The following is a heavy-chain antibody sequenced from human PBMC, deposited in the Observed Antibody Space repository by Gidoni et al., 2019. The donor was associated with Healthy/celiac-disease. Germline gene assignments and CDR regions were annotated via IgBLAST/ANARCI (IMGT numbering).Heavy chain of an antibody. CDR2: ISSSSSYI. Sequence: EVQLVESGGGLVKPGGSLRLSCAASGFTFSSYSMNWVRQAPGKGLEWVSSISSSSSYIYYADSVKGRFTISRDNAKNSLYLQMNSLRAEDTAVYYCARVEYKAYRYFDLWGRGTLVTVSS. D-gene: IGHD6-6*01. CDR1: GFTFSSYS. CDR3: ARVEYKAYRYFDL. V-gene: IGHV3-21*01. J-gene: IGHJ2*01.